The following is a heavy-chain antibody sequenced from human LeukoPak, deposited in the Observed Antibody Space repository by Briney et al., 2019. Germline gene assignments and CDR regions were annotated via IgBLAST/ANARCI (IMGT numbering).Heavy chain of an antibody. CDR3: TRADLAYCGGDCYPDFDY. CDR2: IRSKAYGGTT. CDR1: GFTFGDYA. Sequence: GGSLGLSCTASGFTFGDYAMSWVRQAPGKGLEWVGFIRSKAYGGTTEYAASVKGRFTISRDDSKSIAYLQMNSLKTEDTAVYYCTRADLAYCGGDCYPDFDYWGQGTLVTVSS. V-gene: IGHV3-49*04. D-gene: IGHD2-21*02. J-gene: IGHJ4*02.